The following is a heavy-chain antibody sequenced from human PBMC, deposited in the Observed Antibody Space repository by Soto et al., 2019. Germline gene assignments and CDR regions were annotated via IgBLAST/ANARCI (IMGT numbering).Heavy chain of an antibody. CDR1: GYTFTSYG. D-gene: IGHD4-17*01. V-gene: IGHV1-18*01. Sequence: ASVKVSCKASGYTFTSYGISWVRQAPGQGLEWMGWISAYNGNTNYAQKLQGRVTMTTDTSTSTAYMELRSLRSDDTAVYYCARGGKTTVTSQYYCYYYMDVWGKGTTVTVSS. J-gene: IGHJ6*03. CDR3: ARGGKTTVTSQYYCYYYMDV. CDR2: ISAYNGNT.